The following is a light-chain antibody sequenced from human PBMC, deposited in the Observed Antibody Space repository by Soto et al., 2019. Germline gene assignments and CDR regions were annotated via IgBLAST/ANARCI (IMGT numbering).Light chain of an antibody. Sequence: DIQMTQSPSSLYASVGDRVTITCRASQSISSYLNWYQQKPGKAPKLLIYAASSLQSGVPSRFSGSGSGTDFTLTISSLQPEDFATYYCQQSYITPPWTFGQGTKVEIK. CDR3: QQSYITPPWT. CDR2: AAS. V-gene: IGKV1-39*01. CDR1: QSISSY. J-gene: IGKJ1*01.